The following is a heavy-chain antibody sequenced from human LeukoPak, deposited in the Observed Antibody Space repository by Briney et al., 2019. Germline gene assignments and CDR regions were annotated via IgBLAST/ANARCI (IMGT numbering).Heavy chain of an antibody. CDR3: ARRRLGLGYYGSGSCYNRVLDY. J-gene: IGHJ4*02. Sequence: ASETLSLTCAVYGGSFSGYYWSWIRQTPGKGLEWIGEINHSGSTNYNPSLKSRVTISVDTSKNQFSLKLSSVTAADTAVYYCARRRLGLGYYGSGSCYNRVLDYWGQGTLVTVSS. CDR1: GGSFSGYY. CDR2: INHSGST. V-gene: IGHV4-34*01. D-gene: IGHD3-10*01.